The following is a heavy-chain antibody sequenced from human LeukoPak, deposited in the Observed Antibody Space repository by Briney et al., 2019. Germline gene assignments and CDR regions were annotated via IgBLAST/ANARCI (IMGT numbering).Heavy chain of an antibody. J-gene: IGHJ4*02. D-gene: IGHD4-17*01. CDR3: ARVPFYGDYEEFFDY. V-gene: IGHV1-2*02. CDR2: TNPNSGAT. Sequence: ASVKVSCKASGYTFTGYYMHWARQAPGQGLEWMGWTNPNSGATNYAQNFQGRVTMTRDTSISTACMELSRLRSDDMAVYYCARVPFYGDYEEFFDYWGQGTLVIVSS. CDR1: GYTFTGYY.